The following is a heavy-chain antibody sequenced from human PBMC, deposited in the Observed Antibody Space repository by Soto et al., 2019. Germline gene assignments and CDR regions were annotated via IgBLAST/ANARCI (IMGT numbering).Heavy chain of an antibody. CDR2: IIPIFGSD. J-gene: IGHJ3*02. CDR1: GGTFNNYA. V-gene: IGHV1-69*01. CDR3: ARGRGYDNLDPFDI. D-gene: IGHD5-12*01. Sequence: QVQLVQSGAEMKKPGSSVKVSCKTSGGTFNNYAISWVRQAPGQGLEWMGGIIPIFGSDNYAQKFQGRVTITADESTSTAYMELSSLRSEDTAVYYCARGRGYDNLDPFDIWGQGTMVAVSS.